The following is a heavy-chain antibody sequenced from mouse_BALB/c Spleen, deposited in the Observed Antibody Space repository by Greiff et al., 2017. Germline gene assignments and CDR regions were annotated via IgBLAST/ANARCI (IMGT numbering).Heavy chain of an antibody. V-gene: IGHV5-4*02. J-gene: IGHJ4*01. CDR3: ARDRGPRLGAMDY. Sequence: EVQLVESGGGLVKPGGSLKLSCAASGFTFSDYYVYWVRQTPEKRLEWVATISDGGSYTYYPDSVKGRFTISRDNAKNNLYLQMSSLKSEDTAMYYCARDRGPRLGAMDYWGQGTSVTVSS. CDR2: ISDGGSYT. CDR1: GFTFSDYY. D-gene: IGHD1-2*01.